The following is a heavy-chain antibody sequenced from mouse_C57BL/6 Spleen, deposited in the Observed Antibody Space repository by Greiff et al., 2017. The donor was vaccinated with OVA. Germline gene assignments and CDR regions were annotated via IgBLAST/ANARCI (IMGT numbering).Heavy chain of an antibody. J-gene: IGHJ3*01. D-gene: IGHD3-2*02. CDR2: IYPRSGST. Sequence: VQLQQSGAELVRPGASVKLSCKASGYTFTSYCISWVKQRTGQGLEWIGEIYPRSGSTYYNEKFKGKATLTADKSSSTAYMELRSLTSEDSAVYFCATPSDSSGYETWFAYWGQGTLVTVSA. CDR3: ATPSDSSGYETWFAY. V-gene: IGHV1-81*01. CDR1: GYTFTSYC.